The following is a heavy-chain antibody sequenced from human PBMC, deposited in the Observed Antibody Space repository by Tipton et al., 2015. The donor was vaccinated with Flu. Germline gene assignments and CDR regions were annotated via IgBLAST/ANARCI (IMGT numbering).Heavy chain of an antibody. CDR1: GGSISDYY. J-gene: IGHJ4*02. V-gene: IGHV4-59*12. Sequence: TLSLTCTVSGGSISDYYWSWIRQPPGKGLVWIAYSSGSSGHTNYNPSLKSRGTISVDTSKNQFSLKLSSVTAADTAIYYCAIDDFGSSWYGYWGQGSLVTVSS. D-gene: IGHD6-13*01. CDR3: AIDDFGSSWYGY. CDR2: SSGSSGHT.